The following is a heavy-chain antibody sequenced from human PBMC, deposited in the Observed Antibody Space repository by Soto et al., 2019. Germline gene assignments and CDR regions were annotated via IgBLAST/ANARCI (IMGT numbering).Heavy chain of an antibody. CDR1: GGTFSNYA. CDR2: IIPIFGTP. J-gene: IGHJ4*02. Sequence: QVQLVQSGAEVKKPGSSVKVSCKASGGTFSNYAISWVRQAPGQGLEWMGGIIPIFGTPNYAQKFQGRVTITADKSTSTAYMEVRNLRSDDTAVYYCVRGWETVGSTTPFAYWGQGTLVTVSS. CDR3: VRGWETVGSTTPFAY. D-gene: IGHD1-26*01. V-gene: IGHV1-69*06.